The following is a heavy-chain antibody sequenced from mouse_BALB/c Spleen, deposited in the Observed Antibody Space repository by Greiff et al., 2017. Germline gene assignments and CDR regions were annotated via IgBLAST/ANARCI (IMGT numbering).Heavy chain of an antibody. V-gene: IGHV1-9*01. Sequence: QVQLQQSGAELMKPGASVKISCKATGYTFSSYWIEWVKQRPGHGLEWIGEILPGSGSTNYNEKFKGKATFTADTSSNTAYMQLSSLTSEDSAVYYCARGGSSYQWYFDVWGAGTTVTVSS. D-gene: IGHD1-1*01. CDR3: ARGGSSYQWYFDV. J-gene: IGHJ1*01. CDR1: GYTFSSYW. CDR2: ILPGSGST.